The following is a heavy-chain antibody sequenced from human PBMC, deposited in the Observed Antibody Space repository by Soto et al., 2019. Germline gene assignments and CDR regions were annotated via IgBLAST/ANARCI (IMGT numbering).Heavy chain of an antibody. J-gene: IGHJ1*01. CDR1: GGTFSSYA. CDR3: ARPLTYSSSSLGYFQH. CDR2: IIPIFGTA. V-gene: IGHV1-69*01. D-gene: IGHD6-6*01. Sequence: QVQLVQSGAEVKKPGSSVKVSCKASGGTFSSYAISWVRQAPGQGLEWMGGIIPIFGTANYAQKCQGRGTITADESTSTAYMELSSLRSEDTAVYYCARPLTYSSSSLGYFQHWGQGTLVTVSS.